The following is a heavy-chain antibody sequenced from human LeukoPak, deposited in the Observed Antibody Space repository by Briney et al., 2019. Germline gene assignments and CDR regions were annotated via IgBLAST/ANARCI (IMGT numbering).Heavy chain of an antibody. CDR1: GYTLTELS. CDR3: ARDRGYSSGWYVVTAHDY. CDR2: ISAYNGNT. D-gene: IGHD6-19*01. V-gene: IGHV1-18*01. J-gene: IGHJ4*02. Sequence: ASVKVSCKVSGYTLTELSMHWVRQAPGQGLEWMGWISAYNGNTNYAQKLQGRVTMTTDTSTSTAYMELRSLRSDDTAVYYCARDRGYSSGWYVVTAHDYWGQGTLVTVSS.